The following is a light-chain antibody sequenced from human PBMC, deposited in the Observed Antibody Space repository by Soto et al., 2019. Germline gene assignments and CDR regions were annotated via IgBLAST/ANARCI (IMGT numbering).Light chain of an antibody. CDR3: QQYYTTPWT. CDR2: WAS. V-gene: IGKV4-1*01. CDR1: QSVFHNPNNKNS. Sequence: DIVMTQSPDSLPVSLGERATINCKSSQSVFHNPNNKNSLAWYQQKPGQPPKLLIYWASTRESGVPDRFSGSGSGTDFTLTISSLQAEDVAVYYCQQYYTTPWTFDQGTKVEIK. J-gene: IGKJ1*01.